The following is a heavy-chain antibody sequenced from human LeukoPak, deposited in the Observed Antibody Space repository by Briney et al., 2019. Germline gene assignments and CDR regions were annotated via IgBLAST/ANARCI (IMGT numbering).Heavy chain of an antibody. V-gene: IGHV3-9*01. D-gene: IGHD3-10*01. CDR3: AKGSYGSGSYVDK. Sequence: GGSLRLSCAASGFTFDDYAMHWVRQAPGKGLEWVSGLSWNSGVIGYADSVKGRFTISRDNAKNSLYLQMSSLRAEDTAFYYCAKGSYGSGSYVDKWGQGTLVTVSS. CDR1: GFTFDDYA. CDR2: LSWNSGVI. J-gene: IGHJ4*02.